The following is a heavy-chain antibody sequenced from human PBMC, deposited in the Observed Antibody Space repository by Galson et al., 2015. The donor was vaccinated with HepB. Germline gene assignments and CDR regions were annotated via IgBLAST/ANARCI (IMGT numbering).Heavy chain of an antibody. V-gene: IGHV3-23*01. CDR2: ISGSGGST. D-gene: IGHD6-13*01. CDR1: GFTFSSYA. Sequence: SLRLSCAASGFTFSSYAMSWVRQAPGEGLEWVSAISGSGGSTYYADSVKGRFTISRDNSKNTLYLQMNSLRAEDTAVYYCAKREGGGSSWSDYYYYGMDVWGQGTTVTVSS. CDR3: AKREGGGSSWSDYYYYGMDV. J-gene: IGHJ6*02.